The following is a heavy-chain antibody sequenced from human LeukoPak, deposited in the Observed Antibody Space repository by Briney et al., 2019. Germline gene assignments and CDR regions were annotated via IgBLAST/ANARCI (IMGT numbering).Heavy chain of an antibody. Sequence: PGGSLRLSCAASGFTVSTNYMSWVRQAPGKGLEWVSVIYSDSKTYYADSVKGRFTISRDNSKNTVYLQMNSLRAEDTAVYYCARHTWDIWGQGTMVTVSS. J-gene: IGHJ3*02. CDR2: IYSDSKT. V-gene: IGHV3-53*01. D-gene: IGHD3-16*01. CDR3: ARHTWDI. CDR1: GFTVSTNY.